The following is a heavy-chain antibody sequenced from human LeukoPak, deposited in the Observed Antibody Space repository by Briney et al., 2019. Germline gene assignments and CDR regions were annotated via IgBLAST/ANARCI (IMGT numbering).Heavy chain of an antibody. D-gene: IGHD3-22*01. J-gene: IGHJ4*02. V-gene: IGHV1-69*05. Sequence: SVKVSCKASGGTFSSYAISWVRQAPGQGLEWMGGIIPIFGTANYAQKFQGRVTITTDESTSTAYMELSSLRSEDTAVYYCARDRTNFYDSSGYYYGLAYWGQGTLVTVSS. CDR2: IIPIFGTA. CDR1: GGTFSSYA. CDR3: ARDRTNFYDSSGYYYGLAY.